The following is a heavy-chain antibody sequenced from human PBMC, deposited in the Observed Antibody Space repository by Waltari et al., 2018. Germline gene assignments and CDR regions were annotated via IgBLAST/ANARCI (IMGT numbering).Heavy chain of an antibody. Sequence: QVQLVQSGAEVKKPGASVKVSCQASGYTFTGHYMHWVTQAPGQGLEWMGWINPNSGGTNYAQKFQGRVTMTRDTSISTAYMELSRLRSDDTAVYYCARRLIVGAPWDYYGMDVWGQGTTVTVSS. CDR3: ARRLIVGAPWDYYGMDV. D-gene: IGHD1-26*01. V-gene: IGHV1-2*02. J-gene: IGHJ6*02. CDR1: GYTFTGHY. CDR2: INPNSGGT.